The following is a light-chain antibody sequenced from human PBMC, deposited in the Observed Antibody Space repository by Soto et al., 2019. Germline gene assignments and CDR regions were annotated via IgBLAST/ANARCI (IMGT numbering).Light chain of an antibody. CDR1: HHVATN. V-gene: IGKV3-15*01. Sequence: EIVMTQSPVTLSVSPGERATLSCRASHHVATNLAWYQQKPGQPPRLLIYGTSTRATVVSARFSGSGSGTEFTLTISRLQSDDFAVYYCQQYTARPPWTFGQGTRV. J-gene: IGKJ1*01. CDR3: QQYTARPPWT. CDR2: GTS.